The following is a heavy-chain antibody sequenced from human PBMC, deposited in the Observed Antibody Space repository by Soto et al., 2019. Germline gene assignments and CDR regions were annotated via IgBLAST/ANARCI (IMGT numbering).Heavy chain of an antibody. CDR2: IYYSGST. Sequence: PSETLSLTCTVSGGSISSGGYYWSWIRQPPGKGLEWIGYIYYSGSTYYNPSLKSRVTISVDTSKNQFSLKLSSVTAADTAVYYCASRSYDYVWGSYRYTGGYFDYWGQGTLVTVSS. J-gene: IGHJ4*02. D-gene: IGHD3-16*02. CDR3: ASRSYDYVWGSYRYTGGYFDY. V-gene: IGHV4-30-4*01. CDR1: GGSISSGGYY.